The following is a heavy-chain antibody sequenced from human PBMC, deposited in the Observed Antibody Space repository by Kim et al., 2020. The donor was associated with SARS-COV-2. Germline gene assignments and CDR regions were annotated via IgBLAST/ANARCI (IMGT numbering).Heavy chain of an antibody. D-gene: IGHD3-10*01. Sequence: LRSRVTISVDKSKNQFSLKLSSVTAADTAVYYCARDGAMVRGVNNWFDPWGQGTLVTVSS. J-gene: IGHJ5*02. CDR3: ARDGAMVRGVNNWFDP. V-gene: IGHV4-4*02.